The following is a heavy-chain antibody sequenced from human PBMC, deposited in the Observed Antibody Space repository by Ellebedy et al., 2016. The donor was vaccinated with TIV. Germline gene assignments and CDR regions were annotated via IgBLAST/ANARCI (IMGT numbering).Heavy chain of an antibody. V-gene: IGHV4-30-2*01. J-gene: IGHJ5*02. CDR2: INQSGRT. CDR1: GGSTRSGPYC. D-gene: IGHD5-18*01. Sequence: SETLSLTXAVSGGSTRSGPYCWSWIRQPPGKGLEWVGYINQSGRTYYNPSLKSRVTISVDRSRNKFSLDLRSVTAADTAVYYCARGRHSYGYEWLDTWGQGTLASVSS. CDR3: ARGRHSYGYEWLDT.